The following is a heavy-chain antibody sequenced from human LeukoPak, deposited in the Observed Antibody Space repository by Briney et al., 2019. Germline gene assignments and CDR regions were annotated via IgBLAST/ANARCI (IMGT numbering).Heavy chain of an antibody. CDR3: ARDGEVAYFDY. J-gene: IGHJ4*02. CDR1: GFTFSSYW. V-gene: IGHV3-74*01. Sequence: GGSLRLSCAASGFTFSSYWMHWVRQAPGKGLVCVSRINSDGSSTNYADSVKGRFTISRDSAKNTLYLQMNSLRAEDTAVYYCARDGEVAYFDYWGQGTLVTVSS. D-gene: IGHD3-16*01. CDR2: INSDGSST.